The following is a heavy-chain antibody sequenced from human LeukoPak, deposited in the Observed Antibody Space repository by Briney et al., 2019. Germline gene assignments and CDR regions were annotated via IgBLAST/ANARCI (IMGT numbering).Heavy chain of an antibody. V-gene: IGHV3-66*01. CDR2: IYSGGST. CDR1: GFTVSSNY. J-gene: IGHJ6*02. D-gene: IGHD4-11*01. Sequence: GGSLSLSCAASGFTVSSNYMSWVRQAPGKGLEWVSVIYSGGSTYYADSVKGRFTISRDNSKNTLYLQMNSLRAEDTAVYYCAREPHSNYYYYGMDVWGQGTTVTVSS. CDR3: AREPHSNYYYYGMDV.